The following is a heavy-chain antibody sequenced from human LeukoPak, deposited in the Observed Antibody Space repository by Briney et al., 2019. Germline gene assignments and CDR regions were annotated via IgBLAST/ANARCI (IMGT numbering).Heavy chain of an antibody. D-gene: IGHD6-25*01. CDR1: GFTFSGSA. CDR3: ARDGTPNYSSGWVYMDV. Sequence: GGSLRLSCAASGFTFSGSAMHWVRQASGKGLEWVGRIRSKANNYVTTYAASVKGRFIISRDDSKNTAYLQMNSLRVEDTAVYYCARDGTPNYSSGWVYMDVWGKGTTVTISS. CDR2: IRSKANNYVT. J-gene: IGHJ6*03. V-gene: IGHV3-73*01.